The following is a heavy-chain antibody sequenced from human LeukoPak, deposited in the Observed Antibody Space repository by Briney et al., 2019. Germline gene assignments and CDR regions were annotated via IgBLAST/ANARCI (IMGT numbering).Heavy chain of an antibody. V-gene: IGHV1-2*06. CDR2: INPNSGGT. CDR3: ARSPHIVVVTTNWFDP. CDR1: GYTFTGYY. Sequence: ASVKVSCKASGYTFTGYYMHWVRQAPGQGLEWMGRINPNSGGTNYAQKFQGRVTMTRDTSISTAYMELSRLRSDDTAVYYCARSPHIVVVTTNWFDPWGQGTPVTVSS. J-gene: IGHJ5*02. D-gene: IGHD2-21*02.